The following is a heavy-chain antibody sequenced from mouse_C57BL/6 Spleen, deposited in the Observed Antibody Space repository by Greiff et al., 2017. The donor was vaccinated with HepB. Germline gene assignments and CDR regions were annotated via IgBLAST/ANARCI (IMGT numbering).Heavy chain of an antibody. Sequence: QVQLQQSGAELARPGASVKLSCKASGYTFTSYGISWVKQRTGQGLEWIGEIYPRSGNTFYNEKFKGKATLTADKSSSTACMELRSLTSDDSAVYFCARERDGSTYGFAYWGQGTLVTVSA. CDR2: IYPRSGNT. J-gene: IGHJ3*01. CDR3: ARERDGSTYGFAY. V-gene: IGHV1-81*01. CDR1: GYTFTSYG. D-gene: IGHD1-1*01.